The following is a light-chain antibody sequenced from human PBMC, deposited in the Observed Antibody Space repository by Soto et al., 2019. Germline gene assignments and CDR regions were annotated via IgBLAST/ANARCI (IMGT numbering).Light chain of an antibody. Sequence: EVVLTQSPGTLSLSPGERVTLSCRASQSVASSYLAWYQQKPGRAPRLLFYSASSRATGIPDRFSGSGSGTDFTLTISRLEPEDFAVYYCQQTGRTFGPGTKLEIK. CDR2: SAS. V-gene: IGKV3-20*01. CDR1: QSVASSY. J-gene: IGKJ2*01. CDR3: QQTGRT.